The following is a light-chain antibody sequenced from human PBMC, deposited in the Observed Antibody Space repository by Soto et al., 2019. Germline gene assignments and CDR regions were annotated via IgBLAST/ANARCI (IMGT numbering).Light chain of an antibody. CDR3: GTWDSTLSSVV. CDR2: DNH. J-gene: IGLJ2*01. CDR1: TSNIGDNY. Sequence: QSVLTQPPSVSAAPGQKLTISCSGITSNIGDNYVSWYQQLPGAAPKLLIYDNHKRPSGIPDRFSGSKSVTSATLGITGLQTGDEADYYCGTWDSTLSSVVFGGGTKLTVL. V-gene: IGLV1-51*01.